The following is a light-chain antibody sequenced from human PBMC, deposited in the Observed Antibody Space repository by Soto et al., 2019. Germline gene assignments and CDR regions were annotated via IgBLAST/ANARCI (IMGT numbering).Light chain of an antibody. CDR2: AAS. CDR1: QGISSY. J-gene: IGKJ2*01. V-gene: IGKV1-8*01. Sequence: AIRMTQSPSSFSASTGDRVTITCRASQGISSYLAWYQQKPGKAPKLLIYAASTLQSGVPSRFRGSGSGTDFTLNIRCLQSEDFATYYCQQYYSYPYTFGQGTKLEIK. CDR3: QQYYSYPYT.